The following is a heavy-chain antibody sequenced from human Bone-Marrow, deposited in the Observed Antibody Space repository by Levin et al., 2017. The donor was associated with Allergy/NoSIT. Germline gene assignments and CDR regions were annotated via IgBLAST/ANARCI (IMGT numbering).Heavy chain of an antibody. V-gene: IGHV3-30-3*01. Sequence: HPGGSLRLSCVASGFIFSDYSMNWVRQAPGKGLEWVALISSDGSNKFNAVKGRFTISRENSKNTVYLQMNNLRNDDTAVYYCARHLVRGVIIADAFDLWGQGTRVIVSS. CDR2: ISSDGSNK. J-gene: IGHJ3*01. D-gene: IGHD3-10*01. CDR1: GFIFSDYS. CDR3: ARHLVRGVIIADAFDL.